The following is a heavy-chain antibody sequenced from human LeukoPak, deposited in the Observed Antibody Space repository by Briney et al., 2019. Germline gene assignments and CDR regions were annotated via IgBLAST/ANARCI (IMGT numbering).Heavy chain of an antibody. D-gene: IGHD3-22*01. J-gene: IGHJ4*02. CDR2: ISGSGDST. Sequence: GGSLRLSCAASGFTFSSYAMSWVRQAPGKGLEWVSAISGSGDSTYYADSVKGRFTISRDNSKNTLYLQMNSLRAEDTAVYYCARDRSGYYYYFDYWGQGTLVTVSS. CDR3: ARDRSGYYYYFDY. V-gene: IGHV3-23*01. CDR1: GFTFSSYA.